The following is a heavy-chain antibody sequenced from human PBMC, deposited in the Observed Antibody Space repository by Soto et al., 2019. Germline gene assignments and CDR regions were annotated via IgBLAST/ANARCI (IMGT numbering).Heavy chain of an antibody. V-gene: IGHV1-69*02. J-gene: IGHJ5*02. Sequence: QVQLVQSGAEVKKPGSSVKVSCKASGGTFSSYTISWVRQAPGQGLEWMGRIIPILGIANYAQKFQGRVTITADKATSTAYMELSSLRSEDTAVYYCAVLQLESWFDPWGQGTLVTVSS. CDR1: GGTFSSYT. CDR3: AVLQLESWFDP. D-gene: IGHD1-1*01. CDR2: IIPILGIA.